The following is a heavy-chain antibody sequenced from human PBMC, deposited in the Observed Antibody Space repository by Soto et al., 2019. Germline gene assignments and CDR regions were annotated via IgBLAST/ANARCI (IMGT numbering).Heavy chain of an antibody. Sequence: GGSLRLSCAASGFTFSNNWIHWVRQAPGKGLVWVSGIKSDGSSTTYADSVKGRFTTSRDNAKNTLYLQMNSLRAEDTAVYYCASAAPFNYGGNSGFDFWGQGTLVTVSS. CDR2: IKSDGSST. CDR1: GFTFSNNW. V-gene: IGHV3-74*03. CDR3: ASAAPFNYGGNSGFDF. D-gene: IGHD4-17*01. J-gene: IGHJ4*02.